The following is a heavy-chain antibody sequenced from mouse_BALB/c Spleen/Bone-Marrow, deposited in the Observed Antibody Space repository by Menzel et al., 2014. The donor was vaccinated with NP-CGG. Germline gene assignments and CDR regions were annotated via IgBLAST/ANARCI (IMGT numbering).Heavy chain of an antibody. CDR1: DISITTGNYR. J-gene: IGHJ4*01. Sequence: VQLQQSGPGLVKPSQTVSLTCTVTDISITTGNYRWSWIRQFPGNKLEWIGYMYYSGTITYNPSLTSRTTITRDTSKNQVFLEMNSLTAEDTATYFCARDRYGYAMDYWGQGTSVTVPS. CDR3: ARDRYGYAMDY. D-gene: IGHD2-14*01. V-gene: IGHV3-5*02. CDR2: MYYSGTI.